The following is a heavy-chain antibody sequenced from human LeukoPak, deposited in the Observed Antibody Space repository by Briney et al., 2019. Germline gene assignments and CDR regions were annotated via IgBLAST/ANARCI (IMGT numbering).Heavy chain of an antibody. D-gene: IGHD4-17*01. J-gene: IGHJ4*02. CDR3: ARDQGTTVTRVPNY. CDR2: ISAYNGNT. Sequence: ASVKVSCKASSYTFTSYGISWVRQAPGQGLEWMGWISAYNGNTNYAQKLQGRVTMTTDTSTSTAYMELRSLRSDDTAVYYCARDQGTTVTRVPNYWGQGTLVTVSS. CDR1: SYTFTSYG. V-gene: IGHV1-18*01.